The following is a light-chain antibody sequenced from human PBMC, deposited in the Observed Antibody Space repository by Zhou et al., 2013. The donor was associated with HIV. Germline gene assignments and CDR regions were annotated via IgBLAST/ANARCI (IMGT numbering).Light chain of an antibody. Sequence: DIQLTQSPLSLSASVGDRVNVTCRASQTISTYLNWFQQTVGKAPKLLIFGASSLQSGVPARFSGSGSGTQFTLTISCLQSEDFATYYCQQYYSFPRTFGQGTKVEIK. V-gene: IGKV1-39*01. J-gene: IGKJ1*01. CDR2: GAS. CDR1: QTISTY. CDR3: QQYYSFPRT.